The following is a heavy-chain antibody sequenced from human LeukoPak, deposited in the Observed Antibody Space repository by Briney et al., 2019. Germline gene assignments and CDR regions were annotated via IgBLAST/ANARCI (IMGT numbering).Heavy chain of an antibody. J-gene: IGHJ4*02. CDR2: IGGGGST. CDR3: AKGVAGSGTDY. D-gene: IGHD6-13*01. CDR1: GFTFSSYA. V-gene: IGHV3-23*01. Sequence: LPGGSLILSCAASGFTFSSYAMRWVRQAPGKGLEWVSSIGGGGSTYYADSVKGRFTISKDNSKNTLYLQLNNVRAEDTAVYYCAKGVAGSGTDYWGQGTLVTVSS.